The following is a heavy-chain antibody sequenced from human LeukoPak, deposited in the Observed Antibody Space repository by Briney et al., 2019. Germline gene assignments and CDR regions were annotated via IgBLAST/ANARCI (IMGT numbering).Heavy chain of an antibody. D-gene: IGHD3-22*01. CDR1: GFIVRSSY. CDR3: ARDGADNSGYYFGSL. J-gene: IGHJ3*01. Sequence: GGSLRLSCAASGFIVRSSYMSWVRQAPGKGLEWVSVIYSGGSPDYADSAKGRFTISTDNSKNTLYLQMNSLRVEDTAVYYCARDGADNSGYYFGSLWGQGTVVTVSS. CDR2: IYSGGSP. V-gene: IGHV3-53*01.